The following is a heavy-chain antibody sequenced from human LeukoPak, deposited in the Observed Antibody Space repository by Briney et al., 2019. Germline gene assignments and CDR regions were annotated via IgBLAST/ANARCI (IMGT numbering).Heavy chain of an antibody. CDR1: GGSFSGYY. CDR3: ARLGSSSLWYYGMDV. J-gene: IGHJ6*02. Sequence: SETLSLTCAVYGGSFSGYYWSWIRQPPGKGLEWIGEINHSGSTNYNPSLKSRVTISVDTSKNQFSLKLSSVTAADTAVYYCARLGSSSLWYYGMDVWGQGTTVTVSS. V-gene: IGHV4-34*01. CDR2: INHSGST. D-gene: IGHD6-13*01.